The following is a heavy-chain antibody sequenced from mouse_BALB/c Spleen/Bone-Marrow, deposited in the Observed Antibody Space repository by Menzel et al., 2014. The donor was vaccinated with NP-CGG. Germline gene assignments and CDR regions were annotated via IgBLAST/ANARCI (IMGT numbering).Heavy chain of an antibody. CDR3: ARDENVGIYWYFDF. CDR2: IRNKANGYTT. J-gene: IGHJ1*01. Sequence: EAQGEESGGGSRQPGGSLRLSCASSGFTFTDYYMSWVRQPPGKALEWLGFIRNKANGYTTEYSASVKGRFTISRDNSQRILYLQMNTLRAEDSATYYCARDENVGIYWYFDF. CDR1: GFTFTDYY. V-gene: IGHV7-3*02.